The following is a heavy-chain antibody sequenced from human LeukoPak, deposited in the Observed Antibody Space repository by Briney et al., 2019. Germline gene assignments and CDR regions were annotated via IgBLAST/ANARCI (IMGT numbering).Heavy chain of an antibody. V-gene: IGHV3-7*01. CDR3: ARVNPDYGDNHFDY. CDR2: VKQDGNAK. CDR1: GFTFSTYW. Sequence: PGGSLRLSCAASGFTFSTYWMTWVRQAPGKGLEWVANVKQDGNAKYYVDSVKGRFTISRDNAKNSLYLQMNSLRAEDTAVYYCARVNPDYGDNHFDYWGQGTLVTVSS. J-gene: IGHJ4*02. D-gene: IGHD4-17*01.